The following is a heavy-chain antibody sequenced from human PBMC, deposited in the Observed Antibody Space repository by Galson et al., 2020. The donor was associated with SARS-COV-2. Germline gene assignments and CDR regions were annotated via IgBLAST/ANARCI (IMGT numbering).Heavy chain of an antibody. CDR3: ARTGTTPQWFDP. CDR2: VYPGDSDT. D-gene: IGHD1-1*01. Sequence: KIGESLKISCKASGYNFANYWIGWVRQMPGKGLEWMGIVYPGDSDTRYSPSFQGQVTISADRSINTAYLEWDSLKASDTAIYFCARTGTTPQWFDPGGQGTLVTVSS. J-gene: IGHJ5*02. V-gene: IGHV5-51*01. CDR1: GYNFANYW.